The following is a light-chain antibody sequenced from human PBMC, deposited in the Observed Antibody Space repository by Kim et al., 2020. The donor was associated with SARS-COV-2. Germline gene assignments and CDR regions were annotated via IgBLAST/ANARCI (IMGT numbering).Light chain of an antibody. V-gene: IGLV2-14*03. CDR1: SSDVGGYNY. J-gene: IGLJ1*01. Sequence: QSVTSSSTGTSSDVGGYNYVSWYQQHPNKAPKLMIYDVSNRPSGVSNRFSGSKSGNTASLTISGLQAEDDADYYCSSYRRSITKYVFGTGTNVTVL. CDR2: DVS. CDR3: SSYRRSITKYV.